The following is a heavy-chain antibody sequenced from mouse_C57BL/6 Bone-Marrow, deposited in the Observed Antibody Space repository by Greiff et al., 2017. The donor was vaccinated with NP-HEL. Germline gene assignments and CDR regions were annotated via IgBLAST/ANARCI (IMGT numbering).Heavy chain of an antibody. Sequence: EVNVVESGGDLVKPGGSLKLSCAASGFTFSSYAMSWVRQTPEKRLEWVATISDGGSYTYYPDNVKGRFTISRDNAKNNLYLQMSHLKSEDTAMYYCAREYPWFAYWGQGTLVTVSA. J-gene: IGHJ3*01. CDR1: GFTFSSYA. V-gene: IGHV5-4*01. CDR2: ISDGGSYT. CDR3: AREYPWFAY. D-gene: IGHD5-1-1*01.